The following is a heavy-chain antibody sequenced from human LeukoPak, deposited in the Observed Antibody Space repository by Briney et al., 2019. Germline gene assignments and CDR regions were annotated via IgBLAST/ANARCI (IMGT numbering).Heavy chain of an antibody. Sequence: GGSLRLFCAASGFTFSSYAMSWVRQAPGKGLEWVSAISGSGGSTYYADSAKGRFTISRDNSKNTLYLQMNSLRAEDTAVYYCAKHGPYYYDSSGYYPAYFDYWGQGTLVTVSS. V-gene: IGHV3-23*01. CDR2: ISGSGGST. CDR3: AKHGPYYYDSSGYYPAYFDY. D-gene: IGHD3-22*01. CDR1: GFTFSSYA. J-gene: IGHJ4*02.